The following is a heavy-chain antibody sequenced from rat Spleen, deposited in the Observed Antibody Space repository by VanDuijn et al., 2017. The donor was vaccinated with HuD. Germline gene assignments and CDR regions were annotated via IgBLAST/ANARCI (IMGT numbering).Heavy chain of an antibody. Sequence: EVQLVESGGGLVQPGRSLKLSCAASGFTFSDYCMTWVRQTPTKSLDWVASVSTGGSNTYYPDSLKGRFTISRDNAKSTLYLQMDSLRSEDTATYYCARQVTALDYWGQGVMVTVSS. CDR2: VSTGGSNT. CDR3: ARQVTALDY. V-gene: IGHV5-25*01. J-gene: IGHJ2*01. D-gene: IGHD1-10*01. CDR1: GFTFSDYC.